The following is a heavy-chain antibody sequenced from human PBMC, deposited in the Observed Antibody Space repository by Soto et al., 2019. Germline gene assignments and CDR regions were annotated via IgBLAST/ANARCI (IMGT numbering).Heavy chain of an antibody. V-gene: IGHV3-33*01. CDR3: ARDLITHDAFDI. Sequence: GGSLRLSCAASGFTFSSYGMHWVRQAPGKGLEWVAVIWYDGSNKYYADSVKGRFTISRDNSKNTLYLQMNSLRAEDTAVYYCARDLITHDAFDIWGKGTRVTVS. CDR1: GFTFSSYG. D-gene: IGHD1-20*01. J-gene: IGHJ3*02. CDR2: IWYDGSNK.